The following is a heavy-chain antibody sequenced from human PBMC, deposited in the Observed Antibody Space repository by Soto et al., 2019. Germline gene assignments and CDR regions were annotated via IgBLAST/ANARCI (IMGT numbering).Heavy chain of an antibody. D-gene: IGHD3-22*01. CDR2: ISGSGGST. CDR1: GFTFSSYA. CDR3: TTILQDSITMIVVVINP. V-gene: IGHV3-23*01. Sequence: GGSLRLSCAASGFTFSSYAMSWVRQAPGKGLEWVSAISGSGGSTYYADSVKGRFTISRDNSKNTLYLQMNSLKTEDTAVYYCTTILQDSITMIVVVINPWGPGTLVTVSS. J-gene: IGHJ5*02.